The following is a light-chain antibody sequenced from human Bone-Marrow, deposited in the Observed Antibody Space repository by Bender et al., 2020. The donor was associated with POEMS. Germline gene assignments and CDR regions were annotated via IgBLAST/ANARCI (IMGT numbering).Light chain of an antibody. CDR1: SSNTGSGYD. J-gene: IGLJ3*02. V-gene: IGLV1-40*01. CDR3: SSYTGYDNLWL. Sequence: QSVLTQSPSVSEAPRQRVTISCSGSSSNTGSGYDINWYQHLPGTAPKLLIYGYNNRPSGVPDRFSGSKFGNTASLTVSGLQAEDEADYYCSSYTGYDNLWLFGGGTKLTVL. CDR2: GYN.